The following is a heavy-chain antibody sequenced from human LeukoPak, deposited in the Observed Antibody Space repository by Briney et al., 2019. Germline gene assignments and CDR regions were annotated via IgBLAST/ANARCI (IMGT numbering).Heavy chain of an antibody. V-gene: IGHV1-8*02. CDR3: ARGGYSYNYSPRGMDV. J-gene: IGHJ6*01. CDR2: MNPNSGNT. Sequence: ASVKVSCKASGGTFSSYAISWVRQAPGQGLEWMGWMNPNSGNTGYAQKFQGRVTMTRNTSISTAYMELSSLRSEDTAVYYCARGGYSYNYSPRGMDVWGQGTTVTVSS. CDR1: GGTFSSYA. D-gene: IGHD5-18*01.